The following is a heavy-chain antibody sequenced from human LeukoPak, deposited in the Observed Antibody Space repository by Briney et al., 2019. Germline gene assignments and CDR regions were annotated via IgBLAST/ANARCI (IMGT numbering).Heavy chain of an antibody. D-gene: IGHD2-15*01. Sequence: KPGGPLRLSCAASGFTFSSYSMNWVRQAPGKGLEWVSSISSSSSYIYYADSVKGRFTISRDNAKNSLYLQMNSLRAEDTAVYYCARLLAGCPGGRCRAHFDYWGQGTLVTVSS. CDR3: ARLLAGCPGGRCRAHFDY. J-gene: IGHJ4*02. CDR2: ISSSSSYI. V-gene: IGHV3-21*01. CDR1: GFTFSSYS.